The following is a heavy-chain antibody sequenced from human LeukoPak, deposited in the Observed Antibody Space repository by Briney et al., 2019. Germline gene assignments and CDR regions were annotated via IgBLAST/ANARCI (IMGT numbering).Heavy chain of an antibody. CDR3: ARGQATMDY. V-gene: IGHV4-34*01. D-gene: IGHD5-24*01. CDR2: INHSGST. Sequence: SETLSLTCAVYGGSFSGYYWSWIRQPPGKGLEWIGEINHSGSTNYNPSLKSRVTISVDTSKNQFSLKLSSVTAADTAVYYCARGQATMDYWGQGTLVTVSS. J-gene: IGHJ4*02. CDR1: GGSFSGYY.